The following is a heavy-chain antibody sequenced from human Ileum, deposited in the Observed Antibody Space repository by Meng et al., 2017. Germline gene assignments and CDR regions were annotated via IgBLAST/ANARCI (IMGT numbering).Heavy chain of an antibody. CDR1: GGSFSTKFY. J-gene: IGHJ3*02. D-gene: IGHD3-22*01. CDR3: VVDSSGNYVQDAFDI. CDR2: AYSSGRT. V-gene: IGHV4-39*01. Sequence: QLHLQQSGPGLVKPSETLSPTCTVSGGSFSTKFYWGWIRQSPGKGLEWIGSAYSSGRTYYNPSLMTRVTLSVDTSKNQFSLKLSSVTAADTGVYYCVVDSSGNYVQDAFDIWGQGTLVTVSS.